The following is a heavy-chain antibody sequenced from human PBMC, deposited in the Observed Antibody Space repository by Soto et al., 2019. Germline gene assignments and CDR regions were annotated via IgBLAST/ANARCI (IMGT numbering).Heavy chain of an antibody. CDR1: GGSINSRYW. V-gene: IGHV4-4*02. D-gene: IGHD3-10*01. J-gene: IGHJ4*02. CDR3: ARDQNGSGNYYTRYFDY. CDR2: IYHSGST. Sequence: ESGPGLVKPSGTLSLTCAVSGGSINSRYWWSWVRQSPGKGLEWIGEIYHSGSTNYNPSLKSRVTISVDKSKNQFSLNLSSVTAAATAVYYCARDQNGSGNYYTRYFDYWGQGTLVTVSS.